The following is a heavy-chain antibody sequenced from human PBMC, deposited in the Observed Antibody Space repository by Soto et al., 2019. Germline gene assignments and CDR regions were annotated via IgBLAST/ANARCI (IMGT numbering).Heavy chain of an antibody. CDR1: GFIFSSSA. D-gene: IGHD2-21*02. CDR3: AKGGGDSLRYGMDV. CDR2: ISGSGGSI. J-gene: IGHJ6*02. V-gene: IGHV3-23*01. Sequence: EVQLLDSGGGLVQPGGALRLSCSASGFIFSSSAMNWVRQAPGKGLEWVSAISGSGGSIYYADSVKGRFTISRDNSKTTLYLQTDSLRAEDTAVYYCAKGGGDSLRYGMDVWGQGTTVTVFS.